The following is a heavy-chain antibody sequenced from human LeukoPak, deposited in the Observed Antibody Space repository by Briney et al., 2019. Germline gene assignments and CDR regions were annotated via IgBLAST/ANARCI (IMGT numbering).Heavy chain of an antibody. CDR3: AKDRSCTNDICHGEFDY. V-gene: IGHV3-23*01. CDR2: ISGSGGST. CDR1: GFTFSSYA. J-gene: IGHJ4*02. Sequence: GGSLRLSCAASGFTFSSYAVSWVRQAPGKGLEWVSSISGSGGSTYSADSVKGRFTISRDNSKNTLYLQMNSLGAEDTALYYCAKDRSCTNDICHGEFDYWGQGTLVTVSS. D-gene: IGHD2-8*01.